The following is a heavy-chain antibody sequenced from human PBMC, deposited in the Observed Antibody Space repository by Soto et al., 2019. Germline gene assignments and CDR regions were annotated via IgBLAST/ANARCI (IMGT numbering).Heavy chain of an antibody. J-gene: IGHJ6*04. CDR1: GGPFSTYA. D-gene: IGHD6-13*01. CDR3: ARDRVGIAVVGHFYYYGRDV. V-gene: IGHV1-69*06. CDR2: IIPIFGTL. Sequence: ASVNVSCKASGGPFSTYAISWVRQAPGQGLEWMGGIIPIFGTLSHAQKFQGRVTITADKFTTTAYMELSSLRSEDTAVYYCARDRVGIAVVGHFYYYGRDVWGKGKTVSVSS.